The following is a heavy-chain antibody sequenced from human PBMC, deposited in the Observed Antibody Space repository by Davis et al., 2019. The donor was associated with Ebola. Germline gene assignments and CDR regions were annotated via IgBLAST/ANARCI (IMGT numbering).Heavy chain of an antibody. Sequence: PGGSLRLSCAASGFTFSSYSMNWVRQAPGKGLEWVSSISSSSSYIYYADSVKGRFTISRDNSKNTLYLQMKSLRVEDTAVYYCAKERLMGVVVVAATQGMDVWGQGTTVTVSS. V-gene: IGHV3-21*04. CDR2: ISSSSSYI. CDR3: AKERLMGVVVVAATQGMDV. CDR1: GFTFSSYS. D-gene: IGHD2-15*01. J-gene: IGHJ6*02.